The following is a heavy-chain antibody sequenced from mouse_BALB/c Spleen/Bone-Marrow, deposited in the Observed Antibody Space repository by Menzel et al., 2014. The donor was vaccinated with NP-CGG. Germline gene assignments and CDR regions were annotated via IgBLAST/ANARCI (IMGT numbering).Heavy chain of an antibody. J-gene: IGHJ2*01. D-gene: IGHD1-2*01. CDR3: ARGYYYGYLYYFDY. Sequence: VQLQQSGAELVMPGASVKMSCKASGYTFTDYWMHWVKQRPGQGLEWIGAIDTSDSYTSYNQKFKGKATLTVDESSSTAYMQLSSLISEDSAVYYCARGYYYGYLYYFDYWGQGTTLTVSS. CDR1: GYTFTDYW. V-gene: IGHV1-69*01. CDR2: IDTSDSYT.